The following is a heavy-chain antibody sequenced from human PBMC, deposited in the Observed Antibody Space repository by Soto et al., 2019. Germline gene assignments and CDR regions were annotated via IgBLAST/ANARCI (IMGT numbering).Heavy chain of an antibody. CDR3: AKRFTLFGEVKLSPDFDY. Sequence: EVQLLESGGGLVQPEGSLRLSCAASGFTFSSHAMSWVRQAPGKGLEWVSAISYSGTTTYYAESVKGRFTISRYNSKNTLYMQMNSLRVEYTAIYYCAKRFTLFGEVKLSPDFDYWGQGTLVTVSS. CDR1: GFTFSSHA. CDR2: ISYSGTTT. V-gene: IGHV3-23*01. D-gene: IGHD3-3*01. J-gene: IGHJ4*02.